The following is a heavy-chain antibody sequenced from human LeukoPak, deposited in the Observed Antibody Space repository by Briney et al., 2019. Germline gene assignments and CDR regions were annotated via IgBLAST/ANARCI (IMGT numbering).Heavy chain of an antibody. V-gene: IGHV4-30-4*01. D-gene: IGHD3-10*01. J-gene: IGHJ4*02. CDR3: DREKSGSYYENFDY. CDR1: GGSISSGDYD. CDR2: IYYSGST. Sequence: PSETLSLTCTVSGGSISSGDYDWGWIRQPPGKGLEWIGYIYYSGSTYYNPSLKSRVIISVDTSKNQFSLKLSSVTAADTAVYYCDREKSGSYYENFDYWGQGTLVTVSS.